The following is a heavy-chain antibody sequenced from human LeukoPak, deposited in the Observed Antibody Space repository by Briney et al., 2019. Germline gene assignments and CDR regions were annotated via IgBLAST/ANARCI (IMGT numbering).Heavy chain of an antibody. CDR1: GGSINSYY. J-gene: IGHJ5*01. CDR3: ARGKVWSPVYFNS. Sequence: SETLSLTRTVSGGSINSYYWTWIRQPPGKGLEWIGNIYYSGSTNYNPSLKSRVTISVDTSENQFSLRLSSVTAADTAVYYCARGKVWSPVYFNSWGQGTLVTVSS. CDR2: IYYSGST. D-gene: IGHD3-10*01. V-gene: IGHV4-59*01.